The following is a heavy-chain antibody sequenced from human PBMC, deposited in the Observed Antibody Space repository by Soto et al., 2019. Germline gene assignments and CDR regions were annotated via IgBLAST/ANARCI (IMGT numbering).Heavy chain of an antibody. CDR3: ARAYSDAFDI. D-gene: IGHD2-15*01. V-gene: IGHV3-11*01. J-gene: IGHJ3*02. Sequence: QVQLVESGGGLGKPGGSLRLSCAASGFTFRDYYMTWIRQAPGKGLEWVSYISSSGTGIYYPDSVKGRFTISRDNAKNSLYLQMSSLRAEDTAVYYCARAYSDAFDIWGQGTMVTVSS. CDR2: ISSSGTGI. CDR1: GFTFRDYY.